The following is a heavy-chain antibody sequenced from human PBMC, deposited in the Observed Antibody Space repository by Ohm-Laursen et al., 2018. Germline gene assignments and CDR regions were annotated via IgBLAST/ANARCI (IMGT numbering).Heavy chain of an antibody. V-gene: IGHV3-9*01. CDR2: ISWNSGSI. Sequence: SLRLSCAASGFTFDDYAMHWVRQAPGKGLEWVSGISWNSGSIGYADSVKGRFTISRDNAKNSLYLQMNSLRAEDTAVYYCARDYSLRLIDYWGQGTLVTVSS. CDR3: ARDYSLRLIDY. CDR1: GFTFDDYA. D-gene: IGHD2-15*01. J-gene: IGHJ4*02.